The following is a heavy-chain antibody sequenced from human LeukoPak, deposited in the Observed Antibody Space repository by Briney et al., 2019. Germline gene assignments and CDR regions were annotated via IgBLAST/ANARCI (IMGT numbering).Heavy chain of an antibody. J-gene: IGHJ4*02. CDR1: GFTFNSYA. V-gene: IGHV3-23*01. CDR3: IIGYYFDY. CDR2: VNDRGSGT. Sequence: QPGGSLRLSCAPSGFTFNSYAMNWVRQAPGKGLEWVSGVNDRGSGTYYADSVKGRFTISRDNSKNILNLQMNSLRAEDTAIYYCIIGYYFDYWGQGTLVTVSS.